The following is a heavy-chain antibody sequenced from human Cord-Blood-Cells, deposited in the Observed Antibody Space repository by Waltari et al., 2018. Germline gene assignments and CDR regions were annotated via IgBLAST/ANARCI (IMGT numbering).Heavy chain of an antibody. CDR1: GFTFSSYA. CDR2: ISYDGSNK. D-gene: IGHD3-9*01. V-gene: IGHV3-30*04. J-gene: IGHJ4*02. Sequence: QVQLVESGGGVVQPGRSLRLSCAASGFTFSSYAMHWVRQAPGKGLEWVAVISYDGSNKYYADSVKGRFTISRDNSKNTLYLQMNGLRAEDTAVYYCARDDFLLGFDYWGQGTLVTVSS. CDR3: ARDDFLLGFDY.